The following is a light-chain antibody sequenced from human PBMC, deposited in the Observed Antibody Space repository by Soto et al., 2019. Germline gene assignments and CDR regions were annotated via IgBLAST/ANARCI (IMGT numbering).Light chain of an antibody. V-gene: IGKV3-20*01. Sequence: EIVLTQSPGTLSLSPGERATLSCRASQSISSSYLAWYQQKPGQAPRLLIYAASSRATGIPDRFSGSGSGTDFTLTISRLEPEDFAVYYCQHYRTSFGGGTRVEIK. CDR3: QHYRTS. CDR1: QSISSSY. J-gene: IGKJ4*01. CDR2: AAS.